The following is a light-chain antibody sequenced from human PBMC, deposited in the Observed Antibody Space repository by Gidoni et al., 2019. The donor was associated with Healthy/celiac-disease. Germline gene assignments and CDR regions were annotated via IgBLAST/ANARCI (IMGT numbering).Light chain of an antibody. CDR2: DAS. Sequence: EIVLTQSPATLSLSPGERATLSCRASQRVSSYLAWYQQKPGQAPRLLIYDASNRATGIPARVSGSGSGTDFTLTISSLEPEDFAVYYCQQRSNWPPYTFXQXTKLEIK. J-gene: IGKJ2*01. V-gene: IGKV3-11*01. CDR3: QQRSNWPPYT. CDR1: QRVSSY.